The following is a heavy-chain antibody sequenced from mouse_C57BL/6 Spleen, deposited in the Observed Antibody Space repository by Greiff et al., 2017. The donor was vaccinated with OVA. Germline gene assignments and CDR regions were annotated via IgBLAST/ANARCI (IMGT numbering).Heavy chain of an antibody. D-gene: IGHD2-4*01. J-gene: IGHJ3*01. Sequence: EVQLQQSGPELVKPGASVKISCKASGYTFTDYYMNWVKQSHGKSLEWIGDINPNNGGTSYNQKFKGKATLTVDKSSSTAYMELRSLTSEDSAVYYCARSGYDYWGFAYWGQGTLVTVSA. V-gene: IGHV1-26*01. CDR1: GYTFTDYY. CDR2: INPNNGGT. CDR3: ARSGYDYWGFAY.